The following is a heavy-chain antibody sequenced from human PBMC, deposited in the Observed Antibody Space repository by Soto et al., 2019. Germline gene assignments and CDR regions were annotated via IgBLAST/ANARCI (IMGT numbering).Heavy chain of an antibody. V-gene: IGHV1-58*01. J-gene: IGHJ6*02. Sequence: QMQLVQSGPEVKKPGTSVKVSCKASGFTFTSSAVQWVRQARGQRLEWIGWIVVGSGNTNYAQKFQERVTITRDMSTSTAYMELSSLRSEDTAVYYCAADLYSGSQDYYYGMDVWGQGTTVTVSS. CDR1: GFTFTSSA. CDR2: IVVGSGNT. CDR3: AADLYSGSQDYYYGMDV. D-gene: IGHD1-26*01.